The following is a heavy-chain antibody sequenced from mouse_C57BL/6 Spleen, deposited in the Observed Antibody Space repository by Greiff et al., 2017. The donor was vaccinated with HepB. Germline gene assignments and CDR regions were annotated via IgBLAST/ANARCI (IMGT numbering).Heavy chain of an antibody. Sequence: QVQLQQPGAELVKPGASVKLSCKASGYTFTSYWMHWVKQRPGRGLEWIGRIDPNSGGTKYNEKFKSKATLTVDKPSSTAYMQLSSLTSEDSAVYYCARGAFITTVVSPLALDYWGQGTTLTVSS. J-gene: IGHJ2*01. CDR2: IDPNSGGT. CDR3: ARGAFITTVVSPLALDY. V-gene: IGHV1-72*01. CDR1: GYTFTSYW. D-gene: IGHD1-1*01.